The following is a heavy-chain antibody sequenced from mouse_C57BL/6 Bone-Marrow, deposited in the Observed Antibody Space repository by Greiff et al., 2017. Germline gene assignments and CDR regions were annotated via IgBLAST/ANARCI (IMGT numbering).Heavy chain of an antibody. J-gene: IGHJ1*03. Sequence: VQLQQSGAELVRPGSSVKMSCKTSGYTFTSYGINWVKQRPGQGLAWIGYIYIGNGYTAHNEKFKGKATLTSDTTSSTSYMQLISLTSVDSAIYFCASSGGRWYFDVWGTGTTVTVSS. CDR2: IYIGNGYT. CDR1: GYTFTSYG. V-gene: IGHV1-58*01. D-gene: IGHD3-2*02. CDR3: ASSGGRWYFDV.